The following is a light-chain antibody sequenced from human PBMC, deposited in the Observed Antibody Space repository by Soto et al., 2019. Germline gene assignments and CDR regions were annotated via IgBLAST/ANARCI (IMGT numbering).Light chain of an antibody. Sequence: DIQMTQSPSTLSASVGDRVTITCRASQSISSWLAWYQQKPGKAPKLLIYKASSLESGVPSRFSGSGSGTAFTLTISSLQPDYFTTDYCQQYNSYPWTFGQGTKVEIK. CDR1: QSISSW. V-gene: IGKV1-5*03. CDR3: QQYNSYPWT. J-gene: IGKJ1*01. CDR2: KAS.